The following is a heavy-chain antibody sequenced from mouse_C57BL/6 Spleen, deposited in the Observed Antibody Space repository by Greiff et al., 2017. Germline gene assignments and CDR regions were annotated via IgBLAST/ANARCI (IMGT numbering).Heavy chain of an antibody. Sequence: QVQLQQPGAELVRPGSSVKLSCKASGYTFTSYWMHWVKQRPIQGLEGIGNIDPSDSETHYNQKFKDKATLTVDKSSSTAYMQLSRLTSEDSAVYYCARGDYGDYYAMDYWGQGTSVTVSS. J-gene: IGHJ4*01. CDR3: ARGDYGDYYAMDY. CDR2: IDPSDSET. D-gene: IGHD1-1*02. V-gene: IGHV1-52*01. CDR1: GYTFTSYW.